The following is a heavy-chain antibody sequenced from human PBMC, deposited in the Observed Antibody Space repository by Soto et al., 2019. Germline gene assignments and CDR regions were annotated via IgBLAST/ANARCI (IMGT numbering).Heavy chain of an antibody. V-gene: IGHV4-4*02. CDR2: IYHSGST. CDR1: GGSISSSNW. J-gene: IGHJ4*02. CDR3: ARVERYYDILTPSGFFDY. Sequence: SETLSLTCAVSGGSISSSNWWSWVRQPPGKGLEWIGEIYHSGSTNYNPSLKSRVTISVDKSKNQFSLKLSSVTAADTAVYYCARVERYYDILTPSGFFDYWGQGTLVTVSS. D-gene: IGHD3-9*01.